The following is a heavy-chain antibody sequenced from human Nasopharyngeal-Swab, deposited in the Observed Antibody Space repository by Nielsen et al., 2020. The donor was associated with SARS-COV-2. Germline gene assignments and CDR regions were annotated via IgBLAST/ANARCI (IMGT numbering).Heavy chain of an antibody. CDR1: GFTFSTYW. D-gene: IGHD1-26*01. J-gene: IGHJ4*02. CDR3: AKGTGATYRAIDY. CDR2: ISRTSST. V-gene: IGHV3-23*01. Sequence: GESLKISCAASGFTFSTYWMNWVRQAPGKGLEWVSAISRTSSTYYADSVKGRFTVSRDNSKNTLYLQMNSLRAEDTAVYYCAKGTGATYRAIDYWGQGTLVTASS.